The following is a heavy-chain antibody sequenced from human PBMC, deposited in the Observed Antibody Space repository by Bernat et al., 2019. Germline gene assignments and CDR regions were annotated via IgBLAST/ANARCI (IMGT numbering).Heavy chain of an antibody. CDR2: ITRGGIT. Sequence: EVQLVESGGGLVQPGGSLRLSCTASGFTFSDYAMSWVRLAPGKGLDWVSSITRGGITHYADSVKGRFTISRDNSKNTLYLQMNSLRAEDTAVCYCAKSFRAFDSSTNYLAFTHWGQGTLVTVSS. J-gene: IGHJ4*02. V-gene: IGHV3-23*04. CDR3: AKSFRAFDSSTNYLAFTH. CDR1: GFTFSDYA. D-gene: IGHD5-24*01.